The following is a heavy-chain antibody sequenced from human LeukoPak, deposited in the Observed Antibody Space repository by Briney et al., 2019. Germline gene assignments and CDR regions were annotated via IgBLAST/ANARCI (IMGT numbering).Heavy chain of an antibody. CDR3: ARKASSLVVVVAASKNLDE. Sequence: PGGSLSLSCAASGFTFSSYAMSWARQAPGKGLEWVSAISGSGGSTYYADSVKGRFTISRDNSKNTLYLQMNSLGAEDTAVYYCARKASSLVVVVAASKNLDEWGQGTLVTVSS. J-gene: IGHJ4*02. CDR2: ISGSGGST. CDR1: GFTFSSYA. V-gene: IGHV3-23*01. D-gene: IGHD2-15*01.